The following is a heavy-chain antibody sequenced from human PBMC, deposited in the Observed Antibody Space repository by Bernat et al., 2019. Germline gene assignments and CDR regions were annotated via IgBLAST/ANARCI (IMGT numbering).Heavy chain of an antibody. CDR2: ISLYTGNS. CDR1: GYTFTNYG. J-gene: IGHJ4*02. V-gene: IGHV1-18*01. CDR3: ARADGATMYYFDY. Sequence: QVQLVQSGAEVKKPGASVKVSCKASGYTFTNYGFSWVRQAPGQGLEWLGWISLYTGNSDYAQRLQDRVTMTTDTSTSTAYMELRSLRSDDTAVYYCARADGATMYYFDYWGQGTLVTVSS. D-gene: IGHD5-12*01.